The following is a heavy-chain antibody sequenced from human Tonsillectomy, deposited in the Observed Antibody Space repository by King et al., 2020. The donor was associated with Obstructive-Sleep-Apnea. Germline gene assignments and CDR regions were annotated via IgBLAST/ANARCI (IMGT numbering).Heavy chain of an antibody. J-gene: IGHJ4*02. CDR1: GFTFSSYS. V-gene: IGHV3-48*01. CDR2: ISSSSSTI. D-gene: IGHD1-26*01. CDR3: ASIVGATSWDY. Sequence: QLVQSGGGLVQPGGSLRLSCAASGFTFSSYSMNWVRQAPGKGLEWVSYISSSSSTIYYADSVKGRFTISRDNAKNSLYLQMNSLIAEDTSVYYCASIVGATSWDYWGQGTLVTVSS.